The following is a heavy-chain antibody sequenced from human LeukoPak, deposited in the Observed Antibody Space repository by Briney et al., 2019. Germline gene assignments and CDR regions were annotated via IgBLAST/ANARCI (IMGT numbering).Heavy chain of an antibody. D-gene: IGHD6-19*01. CDR1: GGTFSSYA. CDR3: ARERDSSGWYLGFDI. CDR2: IIPIFGTA. J-gene: IGHJ3*02. Sequence: SVKVSCKASGGTFSSYAISWVRQAPGQGLEWMGGIIPIFGTANYAQKFQGRVTITADESTSTVYMELSSLRSEDTAVYYCARERDSSGWYLGFDIWGQGTMVTVSS. V-gene: IGHV1-69*13.